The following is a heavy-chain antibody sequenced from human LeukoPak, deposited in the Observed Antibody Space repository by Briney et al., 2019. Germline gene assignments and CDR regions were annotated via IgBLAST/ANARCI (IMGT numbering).Heavy chain of an antibody. CDR1: GGSFSGYY. Sequence: SETLSLTCAVYGGSFSGYYWSWIRQPPGKGLEWIGEINHSGSTNYNPSLKSRVTISVDTSKNQFSLKLSSVTAADTAVYYCASTTFGVVMGYYYYYMDVWGKGTTVTVSS. D-gene: IGHD3-3*01. CDR2: INHSGST. J-gene: IGHJ6*03. V-gene: IGHV4-34*01. CDR3: ASTTFGVVMGYYYYYMDV.